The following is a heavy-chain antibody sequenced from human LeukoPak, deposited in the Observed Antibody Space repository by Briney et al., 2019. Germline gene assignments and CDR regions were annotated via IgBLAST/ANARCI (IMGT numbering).Heavy chain of an antibody. V-gene: IGHV1-8*01. D-gene: IGHD6-13*01. Sequence: ASVKVSCKASGYTFTSYDINWVRQATGQGLEWMGWMNPNSGNTGYAQKFQGRVTMTRNTSISTAYKELSSLRSEDTAVYYCARTGYSSSWFYYYYGMDVWGQGTTVTVSS. J-gene: IGHJ6*02. CDR2: MNPNSGNT. CDR3: ARTGYSSSWFYYYYGMDV. CDR1: GYTFTSYD.